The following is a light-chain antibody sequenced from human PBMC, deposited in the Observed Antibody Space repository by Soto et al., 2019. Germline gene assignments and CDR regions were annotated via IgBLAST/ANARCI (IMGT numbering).Light chain of an antibody. CDR1: QSVSSSY. J-gene: IGKJ2*01. V-gene: IGKV3-20*01. CDR3: QQYGSSPPYT. Sequence: EIVLTQSPGTLSLSPGERATLSCRASQSVSSSYLAWYQQKPGQAPRLLIYGASSRATGIPDRFSGSGSGTDFTLTISRREPEDFAVYYCQQYGSSPPYTFVQGTKLEIK. CDR2: GAS.